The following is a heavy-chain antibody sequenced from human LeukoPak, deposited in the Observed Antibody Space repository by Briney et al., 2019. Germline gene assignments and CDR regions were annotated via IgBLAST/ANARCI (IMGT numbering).Heavy chain of an antibody. CDR1: GESFSGYS. CDR3: ARGTSIAAPFDY. D-gene: IGHD6-6*01. J-gene: IGHJ4*02. V-gene: IGHV4-34*01. Sequence: SEALSLTCAVYGESFSGYSWNWIRQPPGKGLERIGEINHNRSTNYNPSRKSRVTISVETSKNQSSLKLSSVAAADPAVYSCARGTSIAAPFDYWGQGTLVTVSS. CDR2: INHNRST.